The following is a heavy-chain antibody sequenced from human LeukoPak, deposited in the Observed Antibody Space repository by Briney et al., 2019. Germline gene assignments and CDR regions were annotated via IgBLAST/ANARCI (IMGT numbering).Heavy chain of an antibody. Sequence: PSENLSPTCAVYVRAFSGYYWGSIREPPGRGLEWMGGINHSGSTNYHPSLKSRVTISVDTYKNQSSLKLTSVTAADTAVYYCARAGYCSSTSGYRAAWFDPWGQGTLVTVSS. V-gene: IGHV4-34*01. J-gene: IGHJ5*02. CDR1: VRAFSGYY. CDR3: ARAGYCSSTSGYRAAWFDP. CDR2: INHSGST. D-gene: IGHD2-2*01.